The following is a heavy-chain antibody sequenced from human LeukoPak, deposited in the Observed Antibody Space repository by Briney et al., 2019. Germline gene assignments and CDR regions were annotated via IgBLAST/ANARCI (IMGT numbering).Heavy chain of an antibody. J-gene: IGHJ4*02. CDR3: ARGGWNKFDY. V-gene: IGHV4-59*01. CDR2: IFYSGTT. Sequence: SETLSLTCTLSVGSLSSYYWSCIRGSPGKGGEWIGFIFYSGTTNYNPYLKSRVTISVDSSNNQFSLKLSSVAAADAAVYYCARGGWNKFDYWGQGTLVTVSS. CDR1: VGSLSSYY. D-gene: IGHD3-22*01.